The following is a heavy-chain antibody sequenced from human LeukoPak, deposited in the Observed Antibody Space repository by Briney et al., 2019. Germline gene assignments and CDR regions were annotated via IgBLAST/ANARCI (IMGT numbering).Heavy chain of an antibody. V-gene: IGHV4-34*01. Sequence: SETLSLTCAVYGGSFSGYYWSWIRQPPGKGLEWIGEINHSGSTNYDPSLKSRVAILVDTSKNQFSLKLSSVTAADTAVYYCARGHSPVTTKVSYFQHWGQGTLVTVSS. CDR1: GGSFSGYY. D-gene: IGHD4-17*01. CDR2: INHSGST. CDR3: ARGHSPVTTKVSYFQH. J-gene: IGHJ1*01.